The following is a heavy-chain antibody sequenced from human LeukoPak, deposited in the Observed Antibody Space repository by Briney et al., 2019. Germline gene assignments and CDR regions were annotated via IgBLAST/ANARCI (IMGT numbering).Heavy chain of an antibody. CDR3: ARDKADCGGDCYSLDY. CDR1: GGSISSGSYY. J-gene: IGHJ4*02. CDR2: IYTSGST. V-gene: IGHV4-61*02. Sequence: SETLSLTCTVSGGSISSGSYYWSWIRQPAGKGLEWIGRIYTSGSTNYNPSLKSRVTISVDTSKNQFPLKLSSVTAADTAVYYCARDKADCGGDCYSLDYWGQGTLVTVSS. D-gene: IGHD2-21*02.